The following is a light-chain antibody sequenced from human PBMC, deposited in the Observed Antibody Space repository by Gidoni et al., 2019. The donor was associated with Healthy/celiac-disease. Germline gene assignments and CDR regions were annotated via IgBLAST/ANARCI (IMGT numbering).Light chain of an antibody. CDR1: SSYVGGYNY. CDR3: SSYTSSSTLV. V-gene: IGLV2-14*03. CDR2: DVS. Sequence: QSALTQPASVSESPGQSTTISCTGTSSYVGGYNYVSWYQQHPGKAPKLMIYDVSNRPSGVSNRFSGSKSGNTASLTISGLQAEDEADYYCSSYTSSSTLVFGTGTKVTVL. J-gene: IGLJ1*01.